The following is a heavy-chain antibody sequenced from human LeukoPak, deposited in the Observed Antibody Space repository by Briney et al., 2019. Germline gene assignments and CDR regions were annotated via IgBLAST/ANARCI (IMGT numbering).Heavy chain of an antibody. D-gene: IGHD2-21*02. CDR2: IIPIFGTA. CDR3: AKATRAYCGGDCYSVSFDP. CDR1: GGTFSSYA. Sequence: ASVKVSCKASGGTFSSYAISWVRQVPGQGLEWMGGIIPIFGTANYAQKFQGRVTITADESTSTAYMELSSLRSEDTAVYYCAKATRAYCGGDCYSVSFDPWGQGTLVTVSS. J-gene: IGHJ5*02. V-gene: IGHV1-69*13.